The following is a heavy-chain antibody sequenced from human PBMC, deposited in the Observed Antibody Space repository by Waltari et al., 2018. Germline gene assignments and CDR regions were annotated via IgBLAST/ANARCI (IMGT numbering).Heavy chain of an antibody. Sequence: SGYTFTGYYMHWVRQAPGQGLEWMGWINPNSGGTNYAQKFQGRVTMTRDTSISTAYMELSRLRSDDTAVYYCARGVHGNTGYSSSWYKGLEYFQHWGQGTLVTVSS. D-gene: IGHD6-13*01. CDR1: GYTFTGYY. CDR3: ARGVHGNTGYSSSWYKGLEYFQH. CDR2: INPNSGGT. V-gene: IGHV1-2*02. J-gene: IGHJ1*01.